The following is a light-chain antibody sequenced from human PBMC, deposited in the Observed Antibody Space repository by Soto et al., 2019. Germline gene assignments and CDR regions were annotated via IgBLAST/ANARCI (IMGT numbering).Light chain of an antibody. CDR2: AAS. CDR1: QGISSY. Sequence: IQLTQSPSSLSASVGYRFTITCRASQGISSYLAWYQQKPGKAPKLLIYAASTLQSGFPSRFSGSGSGTDFTLTISSLQPEDFATYYCQQLNSYPRTFGQGTTVDIK. V-gene: IGKV1-9*01. J-gene: IGKJ1*01. CDR3: QQLNSYPRT.